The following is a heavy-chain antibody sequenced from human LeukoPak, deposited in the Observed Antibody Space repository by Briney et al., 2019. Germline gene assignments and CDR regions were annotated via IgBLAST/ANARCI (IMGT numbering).Heavy chain of an antibody. CDR3: ARDAEYSSSRFLDY. CDR1: GFTFSSYS. D-gene: IGHD6-6*01. CDR2: ISSRSNTI. V-gene: IGHV3-48*01. J-gene: IGHJ4*02. Sequence: PGGSLRLSCAASGFTFSSYSMNWVRQAPGKGLEWVSDISSRSNTIYYADSVKGRFTISRDNAKNSLYLQMNSLRAEDTAVYYCARDAEYSSSRFLDYWGQGTLVTASS.